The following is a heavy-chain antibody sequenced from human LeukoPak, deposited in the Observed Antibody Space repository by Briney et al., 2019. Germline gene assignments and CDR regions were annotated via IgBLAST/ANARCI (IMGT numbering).Heavy chain of an antibody. D-gene: IGHD2-2*01. V-gene: IGHV3-23*01. CDR1: GFTFSSYA. CDR2: ISGSGSST. CDR3: AKDEWYCSSTSCSYFDY. Sequence: PGGSLRLSCAASGFTFSSYAMSWVRQAPGKGLEWVSAISGSGSSTYYADSVKGRFTISRDNSKNTLYLQMNSLRAEDTAVYYCAKDEWYCSSTSCSYFDYWGQGTLVTVSS. J-gene: IGHJ4*02.